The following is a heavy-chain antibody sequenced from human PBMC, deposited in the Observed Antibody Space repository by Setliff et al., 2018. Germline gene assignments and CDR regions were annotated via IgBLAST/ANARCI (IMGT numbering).Heavy chain of an antibody. J-gene: IGHJ5*02. Sequence: ASVKVSCKASGFTLSEYYMHWVRQAPGQGLEWMGSINAKSGGTNYAQKFRGRIIITRDTSVATVYLELSGLQSDDTAIYFCVRCGGVRGVLYNWFDPWGQGTLVTVSS. CDR3: VRCGGVRGVLYNWFDP. CDR2: INAKSGGT. CDR1: GFTLSEYY. D-gene: IGHD3-10*01. V-gene: IGHV1-2*02.